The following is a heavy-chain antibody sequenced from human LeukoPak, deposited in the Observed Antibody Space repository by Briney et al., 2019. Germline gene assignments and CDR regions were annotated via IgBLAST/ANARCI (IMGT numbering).Heavy chain of an antibody. J-gene: IGHJ3*01. CDR2: ISGSGSAI. CDR1: GFTLSSYE. D-gene: IGHD6-6*01. CDR3: AREYSSSSGRAFDF. Sequence: GGSLRLSCAASGFTLSSYELNWVRQAPGKGLEWVSYISGSGSAIYYADSVKGRFTISRDNAKNSLYLQMNSLRAEDTAVYYCAREYSSSSGRAFDFWGQGTIVTVSS. V-gene: IGHV3-48*03.